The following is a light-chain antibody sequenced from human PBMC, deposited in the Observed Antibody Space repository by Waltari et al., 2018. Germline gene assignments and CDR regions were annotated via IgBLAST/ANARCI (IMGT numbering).Light chain of an antibody. CDR2: DVT. V-gene: IGLV2-14*03. CDR1: SSDIGVYNF. CDR3: CSYTSSSTVV. Sequence: QSALTQPASETGSPGQSVTISCTGTSSDIGVYNFVSWYQQHPGKAPKLMIYDVTNRPSGVSDRFSASKSGNTASLTISGLQAEDEGDYYCCSYTSSSTVVFGGGTKLTVL. J-gene: IGLJ2*01.